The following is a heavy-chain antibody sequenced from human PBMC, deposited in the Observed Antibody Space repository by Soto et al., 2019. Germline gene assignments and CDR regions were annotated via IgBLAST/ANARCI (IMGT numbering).Heavy chain of an antibody. CDR3: ARVVYDFWSGYYRGVLTGRYNWFDP. Sequence: SETLSLTCTVSGGSISSGDYYWSWIRQPPGKGLEWIGYIYYSGSTYYNPSLKSRVTISVDTSKNQFSLKLSSVTAADTAVYYCARVVYDFWSGYYRGVLTGRYNWFDPWVQGTLVTVSS. J-gene: IGHJ5*02. V-gene: IGHV4-30-4*01. CDR2: IYYSGST. CDR1: GGSISSGDYY. D-gene: IGHD3-3*01.